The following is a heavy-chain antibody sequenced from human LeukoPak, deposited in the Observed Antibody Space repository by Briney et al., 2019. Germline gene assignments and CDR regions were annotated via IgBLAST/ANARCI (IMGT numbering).Heavy chain of an antibody. CDR1: GGTFSSYA. CDR3: ARGDSSGHYDFDY. V-gene: IGHV1-69*13. D-gene: IGHD3-22*01. Sequence: ASVKVSCKASGGTFSSYAISWVRQAPGQGLEWMGGIIPIFGTANYAQKFQGRVTITADESTSTAYMELSSLRSEDTAVYYCARGDSSGHYDFDYWGQGTLVTVSS. CDR2: IIPIFGTA. J-gene: IGHJ4*02.